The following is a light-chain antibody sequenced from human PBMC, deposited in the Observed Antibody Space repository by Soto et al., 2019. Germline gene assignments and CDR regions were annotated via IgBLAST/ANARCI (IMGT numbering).Light chain of an antibody. CDR3: QQRYNFIT. CDR1: QSVDNN. Sequence: EIVMTQSPVTLSASPGESATLSCRASQSVDNNVAWYQHKPGQAPRLVIYGASNRATDIPARLSVSGSGTDFTLPIRSLEPEDCAIYYCQQRYNFITFGQGTRLEIK. V-gene: IGKV3-11*01. CDR2: GAS. J-gene: IGKJ5*01.